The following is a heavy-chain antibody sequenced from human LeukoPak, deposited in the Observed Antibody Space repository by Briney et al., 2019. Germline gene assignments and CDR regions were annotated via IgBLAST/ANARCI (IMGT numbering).Heavy chain of an antibody. Sequence: GGSLRLSCTASGFTFGDYAMSWVRQAPGMGREWVGLNRRKVYGGAAAHAASVEDRFTISRDDPKSIAYLQLDSLKTEDTAVYYCSNSYCGGDCYSGGYFDYWGQGTLVTVSS. CDR1: GFTFGDYA. CDR3: SNSYCGGDCYSGGYFDY. CDR2: NRRKVYGGAA. J-gene: IGHJ4*02. D-gene: IGHD2-21*02. V-gene: IGHV3-49*04.